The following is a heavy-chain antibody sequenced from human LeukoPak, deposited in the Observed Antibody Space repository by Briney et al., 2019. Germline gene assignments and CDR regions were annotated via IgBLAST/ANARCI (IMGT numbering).Heavy chain of an antibody. Sequence: ASVKVSCKASGGTFSSYAISWVRQAPGQGLEWMGWISAYNGNTNYAQKLQGRVTMTTDTSTSTAYMELRSLRSDDTAVYYCARDPRYTTYYYYGMDVWGQGTTVTVSS. D-gene: IGHD5-24*01. J-gene: IGHJ6*02. V-gene: IGHV1-18*01. CDR1: GGTFSSYA. CDR3: ARDPRYTTYYYYGMDV. CDR2: ISAYNGNT.